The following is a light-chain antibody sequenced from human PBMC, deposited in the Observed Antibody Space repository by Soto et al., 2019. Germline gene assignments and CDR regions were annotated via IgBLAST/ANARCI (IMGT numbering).Light chain of an antibody. CDR1: SSDVGGYNY. CDR2: EVS. CDR3: SSSAGSTVV. V-gene: IGLV2-8*01. Sequence: QSALTQPPSASGSPGQSVTISCTGTSSDVGGYNYVSWYQQHPGKAPKLMIYEVSKRPSGVPDRFSGSKAGNTASLTVSGLQAEDEADYYCSSSAGSTVVFGGGTKVTVL. J-gene: IGLJ2*01.